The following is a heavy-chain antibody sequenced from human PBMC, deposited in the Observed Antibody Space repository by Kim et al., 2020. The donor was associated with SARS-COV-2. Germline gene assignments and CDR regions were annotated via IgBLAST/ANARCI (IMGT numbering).Heavy chain of an antibody. CDR3: AKNAPGSPYYFDD. J-gene: IGHJ4*02. Sequence: GGSLRLSCAASGFTFDDYAMHWVRQAPGKGLEWVSGISWNSGSIGYADSVKGRFTISRDNAKNSLYLQMNSLRAEDTALYYCAKNAPGSPYYFDDRGQGT. V-gene: IGHV3-9*01. CDR1: GFTFDDYA. CDR2: ISWNSGSI.